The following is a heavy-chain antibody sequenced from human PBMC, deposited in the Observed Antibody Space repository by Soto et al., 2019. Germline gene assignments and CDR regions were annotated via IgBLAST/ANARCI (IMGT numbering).Heavy chain of an antibody. J-gene: IGHJ6*03. D-gene: IGHD2-2*01. CDR1: GFTFSDYY. CDR3: ARQIGVEPAYYYYYMDV. CDR2: ISRSGTTI. Sequence: PGGSLRLSCTASGFTFSDYYMSWIRQAPGKGLEWVSYISRSGTTIYYADSVKGRFTISRDNAKKSLYVQMNSLRVEDTAVYYCARQIGVEPAYYYYYMDVWGNGTTVTVSS. V-gene: IGHV3-11*01.